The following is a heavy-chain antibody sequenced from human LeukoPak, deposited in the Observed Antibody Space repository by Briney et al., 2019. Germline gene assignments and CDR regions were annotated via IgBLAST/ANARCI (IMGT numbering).Heavy chain of an antibody. CDR1: GGSISSSSYY. D-gene: IGHD3-3*01. V-gene: IGHV4-39*01. J-gene: IGHJ6*03. CDR2: IYYSGST. CDR3: ARSLTYYDFWSGYSSYYYYMDV. Sequence: SETLSLTCTVSGGSISSSSYYWGWIRQPPGKGLEWIGSIYYSGSTYYNPSLKSRVTISVDTSKNQFSLKLSSVTAADTAVYYCARSLTYYDFWSGYSSYYYYMDVWGKGTTVTVSS.